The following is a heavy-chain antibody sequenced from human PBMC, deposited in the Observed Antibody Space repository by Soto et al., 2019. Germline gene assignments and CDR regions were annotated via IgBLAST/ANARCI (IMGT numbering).Heavy chain of an antibody. CDR2: MNPNSGNT. Sequence: QVQLVQSGAEVKKPGASVKVSCKASGYTFTSYDINWVRQATGQGLEWMGWMNPNSGNTGYAQKFQGRVTRTRNTSISTAYMELRSLRSEDMAVYYCARGMGGLGIFGVVTKYYFDYWGQGTLVTVSS. J-gene: IGHJ4*02. V-gene: IGHV1-8*01. D-gene: IGHD3-3*01. CDR3: ARGMGGLGIFGVVTKYYFDY. CDR1: GYTFTSYD.